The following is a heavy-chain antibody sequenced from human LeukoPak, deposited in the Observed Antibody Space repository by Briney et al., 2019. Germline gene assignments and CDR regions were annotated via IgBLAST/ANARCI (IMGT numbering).Heavy chain of an antibody. D-gene: IGHD3-10*01. V-gene: IGHV3-53*01. CDR1: GFTVGNNR. Sequence: GGSLRLSCAASGFTVGNNRMSWVRQAPGKGLEWVSTVYGGGNTAYADSVKGRFTISRDTSKNTLLLQMNSLRAEDTAAYFCVRERFGAYVENWGQGALVTVSS. CDR2: VYGGGNT. J-gene: IGHJ4*02. CDR3: VRERFGAYVEN.